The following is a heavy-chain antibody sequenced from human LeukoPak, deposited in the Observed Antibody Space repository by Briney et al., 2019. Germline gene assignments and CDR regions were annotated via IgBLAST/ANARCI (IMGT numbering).Heavy chain of an antibody. Sequence: ASVTVSCKASGYTFTSYDIDWVRQATGQGLEWMGWMNPNSGNTGYAQKFQGRVTMNRNTSISTAYMELSSLRSEDTAVYYCARAYSSGWYYYMDVWGKGTTVTVSS. D-gene: IGHD6-19*01. V-gene: IGHV1-8*01. CDR3: ARAYSSGWYYYMDV. J-gene: IGHJ6*03. CDR1: GYTFTSYD. CDR2: MNPNSGNT.